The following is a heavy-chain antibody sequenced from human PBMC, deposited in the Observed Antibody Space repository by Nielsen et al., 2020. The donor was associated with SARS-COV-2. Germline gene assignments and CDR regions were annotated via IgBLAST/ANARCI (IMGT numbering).Heavy chain of an antibody. Sequence: SETLSLTCTVSGGSISSSSYYWGWIRQPPGKGLEWIGSIYYSGSTYYNPSLKSRVTISVDTSKNQFSLKLSSVTAADTAVYYCARDHGAITIFGVPEIGYYGMDVWGQGTTVTVSS. CDR2: IYYSGST. CDR3: ARDHGAITIFGVPEIGYYGMDV. J-gene: IGHJ6*02. V-gene: IGHV4-39*02. D-gene: IGHD3-3*01. CDR1: GGSISSSSYY.